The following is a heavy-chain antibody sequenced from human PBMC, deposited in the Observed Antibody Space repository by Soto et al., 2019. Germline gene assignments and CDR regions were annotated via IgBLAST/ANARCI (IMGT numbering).Heavy chain of an antibody. CDR3: ARFPDSYSSSWYGRYYGMDV. CDR1: GGSFSGYY. Sequence: SETLSLTCAVYGGSFSGYYLSWIRQPPGKGLEWIGEINHSGSTNYNPSLKSRVTISVDTSKNQFSLKLSSVTAADTAVYYCARFPDSYSSSWYGRYYGMDVWGQGTTVTVSS. CDR2: INHSGST. V-gene: IGHV4-34*01. D-gene: IGHD6-13*01. J-gene: IGHJ6*02.